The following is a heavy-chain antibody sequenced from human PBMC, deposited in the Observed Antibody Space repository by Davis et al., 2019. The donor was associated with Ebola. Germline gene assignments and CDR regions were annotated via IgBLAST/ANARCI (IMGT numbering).Heavy chain of an antibody. CDR1: GFTFSDYY. D-gene: IGHD6-25*01. J-gene: IGHJ6*02. V-gene: IGHV3-11*04. CDR3: ARDPTYSSEWYYYYYGMDV. CDR2: MSGSGQTI. Sequence: GESLKISCVASGFTFSDYYMSWIRQAPGKGLEWVSHMSGSGQTIDYADSVRGRFTISRDNAKNSLYLQMNSLRAEDTAVYYCARDPTYSSEWYYYYYGMDVWGQGTKVTVSS.